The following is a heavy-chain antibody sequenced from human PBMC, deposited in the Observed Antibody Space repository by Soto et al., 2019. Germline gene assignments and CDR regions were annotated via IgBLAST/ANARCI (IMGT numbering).Heavy chain of an antibody. CDR2: IYYSGST. Sequence: SETLSLTCTVSGGSISSGDYYWSRIRQPPGKGLEWIGYIYYSGSTYYNPSLKSRVTISVDTSKNQFSLKLSSVTAADTAVYYCARDKLMEAQSYYYYGMDVWGQGTTATVSS. D-gene: IGHD3-16*01. CDR1: GGSISSGDYY. V-gene: IGHV4-30-4*01. CDR3: ARDKLMEAQSYYYYGMDV. J-gene: IGHJ6*02.